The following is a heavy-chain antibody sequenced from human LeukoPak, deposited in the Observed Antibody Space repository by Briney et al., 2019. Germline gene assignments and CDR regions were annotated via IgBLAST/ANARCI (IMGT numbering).Heavy chain of an antibody. D-gene: IGHD3-22*01. CDR1: GFTFSNAW. V-gene: IGHV3-15*01. Sequence: PGGSLRLSCAASGFTFSNAWMSWVRQAPGKGLEWVGRIKSKTDGGTTDYAAPVKGRFTISRDDSKNTLYLQMNSLKTEDTAAYYCTTETEYYYDSSGYYQFDYWGQGTLVTVSS. J-gene: IGHJ4*02. CDR2: IKSKTDGGTT. CDR3: TTETEYYYDSSGYYQFDY.